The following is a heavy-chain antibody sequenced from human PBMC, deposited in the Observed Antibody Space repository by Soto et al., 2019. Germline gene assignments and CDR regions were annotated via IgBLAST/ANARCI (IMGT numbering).Heavy chain of an antibody. CDR3: ATSRVTVDTAKVTVNWFDP. V-gene: IGHV1-69-2*01. CDR2: VDPEDGET. D-gene: IGHD5-18*01. Sequence: EVQLVQSGAEVKKPGATVKISCKVSGYTFTDYYMHWVQQAPGKGLEWMGLVDPEDGETIYAEKLQGRVTITAHKSTETAYMELSSLRSEDTAVYYCATSRVTVDTAKVTVNWFDPWGKVTLVTVSS. J-gene: IGHJ5*02. CDR1: GYTFTDYY.